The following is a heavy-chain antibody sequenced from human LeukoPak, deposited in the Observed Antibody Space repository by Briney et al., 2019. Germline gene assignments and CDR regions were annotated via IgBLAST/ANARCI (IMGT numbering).Heavy chain of an antibody. CDR3: ARESMELVRFDF. Sequence: PGGSLRLSCAASGFTFSSYWMHWVRQAPGKGLVWVSNINSDGRRTSYADSVKGRFTISRDNAKNTLYLQMNSLRAEDTAAYYCARESMELVRFDFWGQGTLVTVSS. J-gene: IGHJ4*02. CDR2: INSDGRRT. D-gene: IGHD6-13*01. CDR1: GFTFSSYW. V-gene: IGHV3-74*01.